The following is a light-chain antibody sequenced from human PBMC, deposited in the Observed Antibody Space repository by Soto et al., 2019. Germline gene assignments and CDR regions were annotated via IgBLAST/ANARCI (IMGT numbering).Light chain of an antibody. Sequence: QSGLTQPPSVSGAPGQRVTISCTGNSSNIGMGYDVNWYQRLPGSAPKLLVYRTNSRPSGVPDRFSGSKSDTSASLAITGLQAEDEADYFCQTYDNTLSGSVFGGGTKLTVL. CDR1: SSNIGMGYD. V-gene: IGLV1-40*01. CDR2: RTN. J-gene: IGLJ3*02. CDR3: QTYDNTLSGSV.